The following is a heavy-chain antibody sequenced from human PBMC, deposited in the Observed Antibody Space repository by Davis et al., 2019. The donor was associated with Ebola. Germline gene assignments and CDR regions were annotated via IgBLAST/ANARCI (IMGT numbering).Heavy chain of an antibody. D-gene: IGHD5-24*01. J-gene: IGHJ6*02. CDR1: GGIFSSYA. V-gene: IGHV1-69*13. Sequence: AASVKVSCKASGGIFSSYAISWVRQAPGQGLEWMGGIIPIFGTANYAQKFQGRVTITADESTSTAYMELSSLRSEDTAVYYCARDRGGDGYKTLYFDYGMDVWGQGTTVTVSS. CDR2: IIPIFGTA. CDR3: ARDRGGDGYKTLYFDYGMDV.